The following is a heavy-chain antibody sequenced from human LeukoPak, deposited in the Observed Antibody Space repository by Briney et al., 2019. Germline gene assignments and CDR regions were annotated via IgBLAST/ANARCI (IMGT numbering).Heavy chain of an antibody. CDR1: GGSISGSY. Sequence: PSETLSLTCTVSGGSISGSYWSWIRQPPGKGLEWIAYMYNGGSTNYNPSLKSRVTMSIDTSKNQFSLKLSSLTAADTAIYYCARGIESYGDYGYWGQGILVTVSS. CDR3: ARGIESYGDYGY. CDR2: MYNGGST. J-gene: IGHJ4*02. D-gene: IGHD4-17*01. V-gene: IGHV4-59*01.